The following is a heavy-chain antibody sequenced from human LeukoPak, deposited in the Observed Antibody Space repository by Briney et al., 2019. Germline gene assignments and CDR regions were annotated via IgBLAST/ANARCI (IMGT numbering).Heavy chain of an antibody. CDR1: GFTFSSYS. CDR2: ISSSGSTI. D-gene: IGHD5-24*01. J-gene: IGHJ6*02. Sequence: PGGSLRLSCAASGFTFSSYSMNWVRQAPGKGLEWVSYISSSGSTIYYADSVKGRFTISRDNAKNSLYLQMNSLRAEDTAVYYCARDLGMATPYGMDVWGQGTTVTVSS. CDR3: ARDLGMATPYGMDV. V-gene: IGHV3-48*04.